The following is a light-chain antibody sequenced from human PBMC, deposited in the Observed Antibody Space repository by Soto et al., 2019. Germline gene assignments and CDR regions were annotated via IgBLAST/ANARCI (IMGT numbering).Light chain of an antibody. CDR3: QQYGSSLLT. V-gene: IGKV3-20*01. Sequence: EIVLTQSPGTLSLSPGERATLSCRASQSVSSSYLAWYQQKPGQAPRLLIYDASSRATGIPDRFSGSGSGIDFTLTISRLELEDCAVYYCQQYGSSLLTFGGGTKVEIK. CDR2: DAS. CDR1: QSVSSSY. J-gene: IGKJ4*01.